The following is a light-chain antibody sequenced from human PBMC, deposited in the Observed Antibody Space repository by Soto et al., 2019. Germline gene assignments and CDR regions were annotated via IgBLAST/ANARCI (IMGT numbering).Light chain of an antibody. J-gene: IGKJ2*01. CDR2: AAS. CDR1: QSISNY. Sequence: DIQMTQSPSSLSASVGDRVTITCRASQSISNYLNWYQQKPGKAPKLLIYAASSLQSGVPLRFSGSGSGTDFTLTISSLQPEDFATYYCQQSYSAPPRTFGQGTKVEI. CDR3: QQSYSAPPRT. V-gene: IGKV1-39*01.